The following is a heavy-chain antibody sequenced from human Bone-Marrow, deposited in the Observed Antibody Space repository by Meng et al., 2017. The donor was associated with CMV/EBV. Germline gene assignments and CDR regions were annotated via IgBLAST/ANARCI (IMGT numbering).Heavy chain of an antibody. CDR3: ARDRRVGATPAGLGYYYGMDV. V-gene: IGHV3-49*04. D-gene: IGHD1-26*01. J-gene: IGHJ6*02. CDR1: GFTFGDYG. CDR2: IRSKTYGGTT. Sequence: GESLKISCTVSGFTFGDYGMIWVRQAPGKGLEWVGLIRSKTYGGTTEYAASVKGRFTISRDNSKNTLYLQMNSLRAEDTAVYYCARDRRVGATPAGLGYYYGMDVWGQGTTVTVSS.